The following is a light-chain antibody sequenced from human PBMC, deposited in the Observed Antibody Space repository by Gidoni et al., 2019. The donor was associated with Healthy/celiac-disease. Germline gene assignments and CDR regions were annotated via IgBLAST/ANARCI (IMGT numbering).Light chain of an antibody. CDR2: AAS. CDR1: QSISSY. J-gene: IGKJ1*01. V-gene: IGKV1-39*01. CDR3: PQSYRIPLT. Sequence: IQQTRSPSSLSASLGDRVTITSRESQSISSYLNWYQQKPGKAPKLLIYAASRLQSGVPSRVSCRGAGTDFPLTIRSLQPEDFATLFLPQSYRIPLTFGQGTKVEIK.